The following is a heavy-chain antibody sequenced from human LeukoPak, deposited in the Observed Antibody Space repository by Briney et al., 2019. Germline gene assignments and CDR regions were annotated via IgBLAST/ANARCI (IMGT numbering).Heavy chain of an antibody. CDR2: ISYDGSNK. V-gene: IGHV3-30*01. Sequence: GGSLRLSCAATGFTFSNYAMHWVRQAPGKGLEWVAVISYDGSNKYYADSVKGRFTISRDNSKNTLYLQMNSLRAEDTAVYYCARGGAWNRGYFDYWGQGTLVTVSS. CDR3: ARGGAWNRGYFDY. D-gene: IGHD1-1*01. CDR1: GFTFSNYA. J-gene: IGHJ4*02.